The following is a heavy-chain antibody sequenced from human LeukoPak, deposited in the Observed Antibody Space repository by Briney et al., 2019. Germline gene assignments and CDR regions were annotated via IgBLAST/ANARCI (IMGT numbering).Heavy chain of an antibody. CDR3: ARDLPRNRITMVRDDAFDI. J-gene: IGHJ3*02. V-gene: IGHV4-4*07. CDR1: GGSISSYC. CDR2: IYTSGST. D-gene: IGHD3-10*01. Sequence: SETLSLTCTVSGGSISSYCWSWIRQPAGKGLEWIGRIYTSGSTNYNPSLKSRVTMSVDTSKNQFSLKLSSVTAADTAVYYCARDLPRNRITMVRDDAFDIWGQGTMVTVSS.